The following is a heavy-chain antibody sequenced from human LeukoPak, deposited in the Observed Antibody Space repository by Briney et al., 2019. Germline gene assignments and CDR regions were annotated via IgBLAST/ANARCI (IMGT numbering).Heavy chain of an antibody. CDR1: GFTFSSYG. CDR2: ISYDGSNK. J-gene: IGHJ4*02. CDR3: ARDGPEPPGIAAAGGFDY. V-gene: IGHV3-30*03. D-gene: IGHD6-13*01. Sequence: GRSLRLSCAASGFTFSSYGMHWVRQAPGKGLEWVAVISYDGSNKYYADSVKGRFTISRDNSKNTLYLQMNSLRAEDTAVYYCARDGPEPPGIAAAGGFDYWGQGTLVTVSS.